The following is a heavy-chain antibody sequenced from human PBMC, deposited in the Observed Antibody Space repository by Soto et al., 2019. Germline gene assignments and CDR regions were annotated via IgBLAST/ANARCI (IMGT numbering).Heavy chain of an antibody. D-gene: IGHD3-22*01. J-gene: IGHJ6*02. CDR1: GGSISSSSYY. CDR3: ARLNGVGYYDSSGYYYKLYGVDV. Sequence: SETLSLTCTVSGGSISSSSYYWGWIRQPPGKGLEWIGSIYYSGSTYYNPSLKSRVTISVDTSKNQFSLKLSSVTAADTAVYYCARLNGVGYYDSSGYYYKLYGVDVWGQGTTVTVSS. V-gene: IGHV4-39*01. CDR2: IYYSGST.